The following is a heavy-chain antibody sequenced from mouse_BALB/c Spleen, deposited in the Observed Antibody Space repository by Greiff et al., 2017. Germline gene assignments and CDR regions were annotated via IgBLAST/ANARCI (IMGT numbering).Heavy chain of an antibody. Sequence: DVKLQESGPGLVKPSQSLSLTCTVTGYSITSDYAWNWIRQFPGNKLEWMGYISYSGSTSYNPSLKSRISITRDTSKNQFFLQLNSVTTEDTATYYCARSALAMDYWGQGTSVTVSS. J-gene: IGHJ4*01. CDR3: ARSALAMDY. CDR2: ISYSGST. CDR1: GYSITSDYA. V-gene: IGHV3-2*02.